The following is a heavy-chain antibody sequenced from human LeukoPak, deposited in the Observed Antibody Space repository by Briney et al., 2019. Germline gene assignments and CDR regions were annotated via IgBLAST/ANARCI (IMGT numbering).Heavy chain of an antibody. V-gene: IGHV1-46*01. CDR3: ATSIAAAGSPYYYYYGMDV. CDR2: INPSGGST. CDR1: GYTFTSYY. J-gene: IGHJ6*02. D-gene: IGHD6-13*01. Sequence: ASVKVSCKASGYTFTSYYMHWVRQAPGQGLEWVGIINPSGGSTSYAQKFQGRVTMTRDTSTRTVYMELSSLRSEDTAVYYCATSIAAAGSPYYYYYGMDVWGQGTTVTVSS.